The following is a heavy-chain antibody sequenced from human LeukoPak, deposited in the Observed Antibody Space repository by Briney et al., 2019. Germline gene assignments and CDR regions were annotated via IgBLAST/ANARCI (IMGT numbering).Heavy chain of an antibody. CDR3: ARDTASPSYFDS. Sequence: SETLSLTCTVSGGSISSGTYYWSWIRQPAGKGLEWIGRIYTSGSTTYNPSLKSRVTISADTSKNQFSLKLSSVTAAGTAVYYCARDTASPSYFDSWGQGTLVTVSS. CDR1: GGSISSGTYY. J-gene: IGHJ4*02. V-gene: IGHV4-61*02. CDR2: IYTSGST.